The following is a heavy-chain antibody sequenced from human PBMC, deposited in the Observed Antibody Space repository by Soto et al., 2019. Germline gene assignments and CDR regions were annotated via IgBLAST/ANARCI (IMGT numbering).Heavy chain of an antibody. CDR1: GGTFSSYT. CDR3: ARDRGDIVVVPAAADYYYGMDV. CDR2: IIPILGIA. Sequence: QVQLVQSGAEVKKPGSSVKVSCKASGGTFSSYTISWVRQAPGQGLEWMGRIIPILGIANYAQKFQGRVTITADKSTSTAYMELSSLRSEDTAVYYCARDRGDIVVVPAAADYYYGMDVWGQGTTVTVSS. J-gene: IGHJ6*02. D-gene: IGHD2-2*01. V-gene: IGHV1-69*08.